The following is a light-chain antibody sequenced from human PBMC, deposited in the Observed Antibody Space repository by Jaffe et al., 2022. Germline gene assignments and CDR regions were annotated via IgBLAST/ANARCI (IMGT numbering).Light chain of an antibody. Sequence: SYVLTQPPSVSVAPGQTARISCGGNSIGSKSVHWYQQRPGQAPVLVVYDDSDRPSGIPERFSGSNSGNTATLTISWVEAADEADYYCQVWDSSSDHYVVFGGGTKLTVL. J-gene: IGLJ2*01. V-gene: IGLV3-21*02. CDR3: QVWDSSSDHYVV. CDR1: SIGSKS. CDR2: DDS.